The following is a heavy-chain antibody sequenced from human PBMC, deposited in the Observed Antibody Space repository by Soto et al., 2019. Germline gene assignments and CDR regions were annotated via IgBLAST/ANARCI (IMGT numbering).Heavy chain of an antibody. D-gene: IGHD5-18*01. CDR1: GGSISSGGYY. J-gene: IGHJ4*02. Sequence: QVQLQESGPGLVKPSQTLSLTCTVSGGSISSGGYYWSWIRQHPGKALEWIGYIYYSGSTYYNPSLKSRVTISVDTSKNQFSLKLSSVTAADTAVYYCAREDTAMGQYYFDYWGQGTLVTVSS. CDR3: AREDTAMGQYYFDY. CDR2: IYYSGST. V-gene: IGHV4-31*03.